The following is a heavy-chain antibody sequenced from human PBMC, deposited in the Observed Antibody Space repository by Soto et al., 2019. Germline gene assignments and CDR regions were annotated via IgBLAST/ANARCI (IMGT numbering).Heavy chain of an antibody. Sequence: SETLSLTCTFSGGSISGYYWSWIRQPPGKGLEWIGYMYNTGSTVYNPSFKSRVTMSVDTSKNQFSLKLNSVTAADTAVYYCARDLWGYCGTDCYPLDVWGKGTTVTVS. J-gene: IGHJ6*03. D-gene: IGHD2-21*02. CDR1: GGSISGYY. V-gene: IGHV4-59*01. CDR3: ARDLWGYCGTDCYPLDV. CDR2: MYNTGST.